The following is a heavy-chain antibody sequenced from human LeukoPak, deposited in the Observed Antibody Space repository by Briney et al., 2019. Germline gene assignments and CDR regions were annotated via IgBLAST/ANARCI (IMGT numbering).Heavy chain of an antibody. Sequence: PSETLSLTCTVSGGSISTYYWNWIRQPPGKGLEWIGYIYYTGSTNYNPSLKSRVTISVDTSKNQFSLKLSSVTAADTAVYYCARDAATGVLDYWGQGTLVTVSS. V-gene: IGHV4-59*12. CDR1: GGSISTYY. CDR3: ARDAATGVLDY. J-gene: IGHJ4*02. D-gene: IGHD7-27*01. CDR2: IYYTGST.